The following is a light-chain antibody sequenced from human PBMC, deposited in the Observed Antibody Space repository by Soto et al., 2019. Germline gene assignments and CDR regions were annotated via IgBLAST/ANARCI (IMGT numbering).Light chain of an antibody. J-gene: IGKJ1*01. CDR2: GAS. V-gene: IGKV3-20*01. CDR3: QQYDSSPPT. Sequence: EIVLTQSPGTLSLSPGERATLSCRASQSVNSNYLAWYQRTPGQAPRLLIYGASNRATDIPYRFSASGSGTDFTLTITRLEPEDFAVYYCQQYDSSPPTFGQGTKVEIK. CDR1: QSVNSNY.